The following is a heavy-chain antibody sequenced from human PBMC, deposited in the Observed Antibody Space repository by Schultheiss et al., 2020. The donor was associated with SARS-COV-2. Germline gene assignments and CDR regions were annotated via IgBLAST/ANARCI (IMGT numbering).Heavy chain of an antibody. CDR2: INHSGST. Sequence: SETLSLTCTVSGGSISSSSYYWSWIRQPPGKGLEWIGEINHSGSTNYNPSLKSRVTISVDTSKNQFSLKLSSVTAADTAVYYCARGYDFWSGYFPGFDYWGQGTLVTVSS. D-gene: IGHD3-3*01. V-gene: IGHV4-39*07. J-gene: IGHJ4*02. CDR3: ARGYDFWSGYFPGFDY. CDR1: GGSISSSSYY.